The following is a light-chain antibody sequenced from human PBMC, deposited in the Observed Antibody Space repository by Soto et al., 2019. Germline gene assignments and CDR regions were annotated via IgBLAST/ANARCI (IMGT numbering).Light chain of an antibody. CDR1: SSDVGAYNY. V-gene: IGLV2-14*01. J-gene: IGLJ3*02. Sequence: QSALTQPASVSGSPGQSIIISGTGTSSDVGAYNYVSWYQQHPGKAPKLMISGVSNRPSGVSNRFSGSKSGNTASLTISGLQADDEADYYCSSYTGSSTPWVFGGGTKLTVL. CDR3: SSYTGSSTPWV. CDR2: GVS.